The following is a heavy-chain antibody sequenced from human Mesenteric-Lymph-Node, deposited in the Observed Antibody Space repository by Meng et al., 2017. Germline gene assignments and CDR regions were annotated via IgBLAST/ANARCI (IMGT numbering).Heavy chain of an antibody. CDR3: ARNGISDGWFGESTLGY. D-gene: IGHD3-10*01. Sequence: SETLSLTCGIFGGPFSGYHWYWVRQPPGKGLEWIGEINHRGSTNYNPSLMGRVSISVDKYNNQFSLSLSSVTAADTAVYYCARNGISDGWFGESTLGYWGQGTLVTVSS. V-gene: IGHV4-34*01. CDR2: INHRGST. J-gene: IGHJ4*02. CDR1: GGPFSGYH.